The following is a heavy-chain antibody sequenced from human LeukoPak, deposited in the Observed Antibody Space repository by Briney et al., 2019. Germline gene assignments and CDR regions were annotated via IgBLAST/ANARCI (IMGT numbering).Heavy chain of an antibody. CDR2: IRYDGSNK. D-gene: IGHD3-9*01. CDR1: GFTFSSYG. Sequence: GGSLRLSCAASGFTFSSYGMHWVRQAPGKGLEWVAFIRYDGSNKYYADSVKGRFTISRDNSKNTLYLQMNSLRAEDTAVYYCAKDTILGSWGALDYWGQGTLVTVSS. V-gene: IGHV3-30*02. J-gene: IGHJ4*02. CDR3: AKDTILGSWGALDY.